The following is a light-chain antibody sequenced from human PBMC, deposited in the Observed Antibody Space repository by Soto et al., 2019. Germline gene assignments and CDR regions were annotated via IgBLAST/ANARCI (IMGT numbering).Light chain of an antibody. Sequence: QSVLTQPPSLSAAPGQEVTISCSGSGSNVGYNSVSWYQQPPGTAPKLLIYDNYKRPSGIPARFSGSKSGTSASLGITGLQTGDEADYYCGAWDDRLTADVFGSGTKVTV. J-gene: IGLJ1*01. CDR2: DNY. CDR3: GAWDDRLTADV. V-gene: IGLV1-51*01. CDR1: GSNVGYNS.